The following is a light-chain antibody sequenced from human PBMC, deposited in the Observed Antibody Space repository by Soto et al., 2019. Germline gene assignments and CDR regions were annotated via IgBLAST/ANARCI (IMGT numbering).Light chain of an antibody. CDR1: QSVSSD. J-gene: IGKJ1*01. CDR2: GAS. CDR3: QQYNTWHPKMA. Sequence: GGTQSPATLSVFPGETATLSCRASQSVSSDLAWYQQRPGQAPRLLIYGASTRATGIPARFRGSGSGTEFRLTISSLQSEDFATYYCQQYNTWHPKMAFGRGTKV. V-gene: IGKV3-15*01.